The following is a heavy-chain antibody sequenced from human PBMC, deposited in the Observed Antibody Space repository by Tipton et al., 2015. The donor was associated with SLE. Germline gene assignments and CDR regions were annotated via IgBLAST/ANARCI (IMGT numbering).Heavy chain of an antibody. CDR3: AGELLDYFDY. V-gene: IGHV3-23*03. D-gene: IGHD1-7*01. J-gene: IGHJ4*02. Sequence: SLRLSCAASGFTFSTYAMSWVREVPGKGLEWVSVIYTGGRTFYADSVKGRFTISRDDSKDTLYLQMHSLRAEDTAVYYCAGELLDYFDYWGQGTLVTVSS. CDR1: GFTFSTYA. CDR2: IYTGGRT.